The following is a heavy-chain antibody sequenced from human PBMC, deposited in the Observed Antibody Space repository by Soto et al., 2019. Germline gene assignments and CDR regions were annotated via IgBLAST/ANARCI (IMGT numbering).Heavy chain of an antibody. D-gene: IGHD2-2*01. CDR3: ASPYCNSTSCQGHDFYGMDV. CDR2: IDPSDSYT. Sequence: GESLKISCNGSGYNFISHWINWVRQMPGKGLEWMGRIDPSDSYTNYSPSFQGHVTISTDKSISTAYLQWSSLKASDTAMYYCASPYCNSTSCQGHDFYGMDVWGQGTTVTVSS. V-gene: IGHV5-10-1*01. CDR1: GYNFISHW. J-gene: IGHJ6*02.